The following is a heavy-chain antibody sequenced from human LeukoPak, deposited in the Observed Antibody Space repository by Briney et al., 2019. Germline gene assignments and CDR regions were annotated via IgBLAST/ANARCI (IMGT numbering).Heavy chain of an antibody. CDR1: GFTFSSYG. D-gene: IGHD3-3*02. CDR3: ANLGIFGRYYYMDI. CDR2: IWYGGSNK. J-gene: IGHJ6*03. V-gene: IGHV3-33*08. Sequence: GGSLRLSCAASGFTFSSYGMHWVRQAPGKGLEWVAVIWYGGSNKYYADSVKGRYTISRDNSKNTLYLQMNSLRAEDTAVYYCANLGIFGRYYYMDIWGKGTTVTVSS.